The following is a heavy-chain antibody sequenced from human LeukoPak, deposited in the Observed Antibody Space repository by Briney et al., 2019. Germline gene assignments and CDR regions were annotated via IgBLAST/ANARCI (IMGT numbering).Heavy chain of an antibody. Sequence: GGSLRLSCAASGFTFDDYAMHWVRQAPGKGLEWVSGISWNSGSIGYADSVKGRFTISRDNAKNSLYLQMNSLRAEDTAVYYCARLREIPVFGVVTKSTSYFDYWGQGTLVTVSS. J-gene: IGHJ4*02. V-gene: IGHV3-9*01. CDR1: GFTFDDYA. CDR2: ISWNSGSI. CDR3: ARLREIPVFGVVTKSTSYFDY. D-gene: IGHD3-3*01.